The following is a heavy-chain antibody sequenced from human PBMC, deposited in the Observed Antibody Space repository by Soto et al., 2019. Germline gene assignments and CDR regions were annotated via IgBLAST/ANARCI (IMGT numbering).Heavy chain of an antibody. CDR2: IQSGGTT. CDR3: ARTDILCCGGRDY. Sequence: EVQLVESGGGLVQPGGSLRLSCAASGFTVSRNYMSWVRQAPGKGLEWVALIQSGGTTYYADSVKGRFTISRVSSKNNFHRDTDSLRVADTAVYYSARTDILCCGGRDYWV. D-gene: IGHD2-15*01. CDR1: GFTVSRNY. J-gene: IGHJ4*01. V-gene: IGHV3-66*01.